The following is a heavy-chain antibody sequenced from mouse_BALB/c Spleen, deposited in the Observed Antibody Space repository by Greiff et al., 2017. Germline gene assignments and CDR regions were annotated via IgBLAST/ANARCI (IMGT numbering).Heavy chain of an antibody. D-gene: IGHD1-2*01. CDR3: TTPRLFYYFDY. V-gene: IGHV1-5*01. J-gene: IGHJ2*01. Sequence: VQLQQSGTVLARPGASVKMSCKASGYSFTSYWMHWVKQRPGQGLEWIGAIYPGNSDTSYNQKFKGKAKLTAVTSASTAYMELSSLTNEDSAVYYCTTPRLFYYFDYWGQGTTLTVSS. CDR1: GYSFTSYW. CDR2: IYPGNSDT.